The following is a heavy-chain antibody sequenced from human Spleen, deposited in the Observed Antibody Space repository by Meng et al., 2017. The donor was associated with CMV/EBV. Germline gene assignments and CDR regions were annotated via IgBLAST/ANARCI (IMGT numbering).Heavy chain of an antibody. CDR2: IIPIFGSA. J-gene: IGHJ6*02. CDR3: ARDGITLVRGDGMDV. CDR1: GDTFSRHS. Sequence: SVKVSCKASGDTFSRHSISWVRQAPGQGLERMGGIIPIFGSANYAQKFQGRVAITTDESTSTAYMELNSLRSEDTAVYYCARDGITLVRGDGMDVWGQGTTVTVSS. D-gene: IGHD3-10*01. V-gene: IGHV1-69*05.